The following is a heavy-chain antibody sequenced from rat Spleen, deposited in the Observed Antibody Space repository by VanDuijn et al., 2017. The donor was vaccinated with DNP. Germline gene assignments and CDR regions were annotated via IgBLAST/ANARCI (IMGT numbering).Heavy chain of an antibody. J-gene: IGHJ2*01. D-gene: IGHD1-10*01. Sequence: EVQLVEAGGGLVQPGKSLKLTCATSGITFSAAWMHWVRQSPDKRLEWIAQIKAKSNNYATYYVESVKGRFTISRDDSKSSVYLQMNSLKEEDTAIYYCIWDYKNHFDYWGQGVMVTVSS. CDR2: IKAKSNNYAT. CDR1: GITFSAAW. V-gene: IGHV6-13*01. CDR3: IWDYKNHFDY.